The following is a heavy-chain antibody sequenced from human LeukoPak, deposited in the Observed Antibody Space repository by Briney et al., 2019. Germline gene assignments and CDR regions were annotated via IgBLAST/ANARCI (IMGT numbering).Heavy chain of an antibody. J-gene: IGHJ4*02. D-gene: IGHD2-8*01. Sequence: PGRSLRLSCAASGFTFSSYAMHWVRQAPGKGLEYVSAISSNGGSTYYANSVKGRFTISRDNSKNTLYLQMGSLRAEDMAVYYCASEMGNWGQGTLVTVSS. CDR3: ASEMGN. CDR2: ISSNGGST. V-gene: IGHV3-64*01. CDR1: GFTFSSYA.